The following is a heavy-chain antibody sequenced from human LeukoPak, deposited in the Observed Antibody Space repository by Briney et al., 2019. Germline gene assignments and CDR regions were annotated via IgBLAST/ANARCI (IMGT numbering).Heavy chain of an antibody. J-gene: IGHJ4*02. CDR1: GGTFSSHA. CDR2: LIPVFGTT. V-gene: IGHV1-69*05. CDR3: ARGKSGYDYGLDH. D-gene: IGHD5-12*01. Sequence: SVKVSCKPPGGTFSSHAISWGRQAPGQGLGWVGGLIPVFGTTNYAEKFQGRVTITTDESTRTSYMELRSLKSDDTAVYYCARGKSGYDYGLDHWGQGILVIVSS.